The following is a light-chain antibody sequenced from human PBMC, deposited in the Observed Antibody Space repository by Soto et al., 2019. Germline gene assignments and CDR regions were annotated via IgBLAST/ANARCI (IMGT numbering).Light chain of an antibody. CDR3: QQRSNWPLT. CDR1: QSVSSY. Sequence: EIVLTQSPATLSLSPGERATLSCRASQSVSSYLAWYQQKPGQAPRLLIYDVSNRATGIPARFSGSGSGTDFSLTISSLETEDFAVSYCQQRSNWPLTFGGGTKVEIK. J-gene: IGKJ4*01. CDR2: DVS. V-gene: IGKV3-11*01.